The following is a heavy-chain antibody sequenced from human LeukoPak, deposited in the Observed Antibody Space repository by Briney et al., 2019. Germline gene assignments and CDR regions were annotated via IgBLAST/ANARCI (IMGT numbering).Heavy chain of an antibody. CDR3: ARGGGGYSYAFDY. J-gene: IGHJ4*02. V-gene: IGHV4-38-2*02. D-gene: IGHD5-18*01. Sequence: SETLSLTCTVSGYSISSGYYWGWIRQPPGKGLEWIGSIYHSGSTYYNPSLKSRVTISVDTSKNQFSLKLSSVTAADTAVYYCARGGGGYSYAFDYWGQGTLVTVSS. CDR2: IYHSGST. CDR1: GYSISSGYY.